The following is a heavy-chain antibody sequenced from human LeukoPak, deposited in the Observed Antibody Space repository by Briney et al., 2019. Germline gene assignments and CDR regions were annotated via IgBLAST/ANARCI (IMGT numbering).Heavy chain of an antibody. D-gene: IGHD4-23*01. CDR2: IYYSGST. J-gene: IGHJ4*02. Sequence: SETLSLTCTVSGGSISSSSYYWGWIRQPPGKGLEWIGSIYYSGSTYYNPSLKSRVTISVDTSKNQFSLKLSSVTAADTAVHYCARYTVVTRDFDYWGQGTLVTVSS. CDR1: GGSISSSSYY. CDR3: ARYTVVTRDFDY. V-gene: IGHV4-39*01.